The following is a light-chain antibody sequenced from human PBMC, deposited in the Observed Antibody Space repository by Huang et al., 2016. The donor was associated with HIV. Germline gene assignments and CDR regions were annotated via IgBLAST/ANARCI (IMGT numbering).Light chain of an antibody. J-gene: IGKJ4*01. CDR2: ATS. Sequence: DIQMTQSPSSMSASVGDRVTITCRASPGISTWLAWYQQKPGKAPKLLIYATSSLQSGVPSRFSGSGSGTDFTLTISSLQPEDFATYFCQETNSFPRRTFGGGTNVEIK. V-gene: IGKV1-12*01. CDR3: QETNSFPRRT. CDR1: PGISTW.